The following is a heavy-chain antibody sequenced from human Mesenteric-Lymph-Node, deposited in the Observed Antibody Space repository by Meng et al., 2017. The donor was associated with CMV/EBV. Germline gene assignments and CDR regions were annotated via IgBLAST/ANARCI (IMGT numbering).Heavy chain of an antibody. CDR2: ISAYNGNT. CDR3: ARGGFPSSSSLGYYYGLDV. CDR1: GYTFTSYG. D-gene: IGHD6-6*01. J-gene: IGHJ6*02. Sequence: ASVKVSCKASGYTFTSYGISWVRQAPGQGLEWMGWISAYNGNTNYAQKLQGRVTMTTDTSTSTAYMELSSLRSEDTAMYYCARGGFPSSSSLGYYYGLDVWGQGTTVTVSS. V-gene: IGHV1-18*01.